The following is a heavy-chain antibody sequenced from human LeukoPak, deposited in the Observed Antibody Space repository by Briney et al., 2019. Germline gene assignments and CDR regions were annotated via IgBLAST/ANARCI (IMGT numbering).Heavy chain of an antibody. CDR1: GFTFSSYG. V-gene: IGHV3-30*18. Sequence: GGSLRLSCAASGFTFSSYGMHWVRQAPGKGLEWVAVISYDGSNKYYADSVKGRFTISRDNSKNTLYLQMNSLRAEDTAVYYCAKVKRMVQEFDAFGIWGQGTMVTVSS. CDR3: AKVKRMVQEFDAFGI. CDR2: ISYDGSNK. J-gene: IGHJ3*02. D-gene: IGHD1-1*01.